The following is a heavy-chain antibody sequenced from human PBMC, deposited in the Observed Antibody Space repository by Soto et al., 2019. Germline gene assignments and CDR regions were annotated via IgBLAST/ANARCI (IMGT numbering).Heavy chain of an antibody. J-gene: IGHJ6*02. D-gene: IGHD3-9*01. CDR2: ISAYNGNT. CDR1: GYTFTSYG. V-gene: IGHV1-18*04. Sequence: GASVKVSCKASGYTFTSYGISWVRQAPGQGLEWMGWISAYNGNTNYAQKLQGRVTMTTDTSTSTAYMELRSLRSDDTAVHYCARASYYDILTGYLYYYYGMDVWGQGTTVTVSS. CDR3: ARASYYDILTGYLYYYYGMDV.